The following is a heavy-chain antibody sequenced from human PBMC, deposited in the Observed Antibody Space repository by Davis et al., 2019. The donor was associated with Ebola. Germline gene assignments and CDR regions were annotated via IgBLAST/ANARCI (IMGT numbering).Heavy chain of an antibody. J-gene: IGHJ4*02. CDR3: ARVGTTVTTYDY. V-gene: IGHV1-8*01. CDR2: MNPNSGNT. Sequence: ASVKVSCKASGYTFTSYDINWVRQATGQGLEWMGWMNPNSGNTGYAQKFQGRVTMTRNTSISTAYMELSRLRSDDTAVYYCARVGTTVTTYDYWGQGTLVTVSS. D-gene: IGHD4-17*01. CDR1: GYTFTSYD.